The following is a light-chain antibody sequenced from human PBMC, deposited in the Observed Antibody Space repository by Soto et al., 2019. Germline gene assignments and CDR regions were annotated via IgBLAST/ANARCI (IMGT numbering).Light chain of an antibody. CDR1: HDIRNY. CDR3: QKYDTASFT. J-gene: IGKJ3*01. V-gene: IGKV1-27*01. Sequence: DIQMTQSPSSLSASVGDRVTITCRASHDIRNYLAWYQQKPGKVPKLLIDAASSLQSGAPSRFSGSGAGTYFTLTISSMQPEDVATYYCQKYDTASFTFGPGTKVDIK. CDR2: AAS.